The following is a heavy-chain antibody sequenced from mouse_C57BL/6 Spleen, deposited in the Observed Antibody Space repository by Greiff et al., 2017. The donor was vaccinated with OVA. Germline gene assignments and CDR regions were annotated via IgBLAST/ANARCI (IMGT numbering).Heavy chain of an antibody. J-gene: IGHJ2*01. CDR3: TRDRELGRYFDY. D-gene: IGHD4-1*01. CDR1: GFTFSSYA. V-gene: IGHV5-9-1*02. CDR2: ISSGGDYI. Sequence: EVMLVESGEGLVKPGGSLKLSCAASGFTFSSYAMSWVRQTPEKRLEWVAYISSGGDYIYYADTVKGRFTISRDNARNTLYLQMSSLKSEDTAMYYCTRDRELGRYFDYWGQGTTLTVSS.